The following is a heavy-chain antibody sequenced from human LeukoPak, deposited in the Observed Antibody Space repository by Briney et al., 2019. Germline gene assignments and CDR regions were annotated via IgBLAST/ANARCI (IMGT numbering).Heavy chain of an antibody. Sequence: SQTLSLTCAISGDSVSSNSAAWNWIRQSPSRGLEWLGRAYYRSKWYNDYAVSVKSRITINPDTSKNQFSLQLNSVTPEDTAVYYCAREDLGRVSSSSGDYYYYMDVWGKGTTVTVSS. CDR3: AREDLGRVSSSSGDYYYYMDV. CDR2: AYYRSKWYN. V-gene: IGHV6-1*01. J-gene: IGHJ6*03. CDR1: GDSVSSNSAA. D-gene: IGHD6-6*01.